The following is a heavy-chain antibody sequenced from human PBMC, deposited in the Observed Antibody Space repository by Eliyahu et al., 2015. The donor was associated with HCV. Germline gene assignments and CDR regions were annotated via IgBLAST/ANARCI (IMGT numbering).Heavy chain of an antibody. J-gene: IGHJ4*02. Sequence: QVQLVQSGAEVRXPGSSXXISXKTXGYIFSSYAIHWVRQAPGXNFEWMGRIXSGNANLEYSQKFRGRVTLTRDTSATTVYMELGSLTSEDTAVYYCARTALYDWGQFFDYWGQGSLVTVSS. D-gene: IGHD7-27*01. CDR1: GYIFSSYA. CDR2: IXSGNANL. CDR3: ARTALYDWGQFFDY. V-gene: IGHV1-3*04.